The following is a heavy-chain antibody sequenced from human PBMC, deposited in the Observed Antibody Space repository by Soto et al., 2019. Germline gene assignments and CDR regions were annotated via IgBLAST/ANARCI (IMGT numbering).Heavy chain of an antibody. V-gene: IGHV3-66*01. J-gene: IGHJ4*02. Sequence: EVQLVESGGGLVQPGGSLRLSCAASGFTVSTKYMSWVRQAPGKGLEWVSVIYSGGSTFYADSVRGRFTISRDNSKNTVNLQMNSLRAEDPAVYYCARDPWAADYWGQGNLVTVSS. CDR1: GFTVSTKY. CDR2: IYSGGST. D-gene: IGHD3-16*01. CDR3: ARDPWAADY.